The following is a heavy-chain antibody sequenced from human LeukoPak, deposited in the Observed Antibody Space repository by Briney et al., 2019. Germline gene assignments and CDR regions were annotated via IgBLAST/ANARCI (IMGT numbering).Heavy chain of an antibody. Sequence: PGGSLRLSCAASGFTFSSYAMSWVRQAPGKGLEWVSAISGSGGSTYYADSVKGRFTISRDNSKNTLYLQMNSLRAEDAAVYYCAKPTYGSVSYYDYWGQGTLVSVSS. D-gene: IGHD3-10*01. CDR3: AKPTYGSVSYYDY. V-gene: IGHV3-23*01. CDR2: ISGSGGST. J-gene: IGHJ4*02. CDR1: GFTFSSYA.